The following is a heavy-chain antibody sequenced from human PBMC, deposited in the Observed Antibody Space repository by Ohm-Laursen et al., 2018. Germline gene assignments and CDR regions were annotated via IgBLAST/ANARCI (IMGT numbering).Heavy chain of an antibody. CDR1: GGFISKYY. CDR2: LYYSGST. Sequence: SDTLSLTCTVSGGFISKYYWNWIRQPPGKGLEWIGYLYYSGSTNYNPSLKSRVTISVDTSKNQLSLRLSSVTAADTAVYYCAGQFDYSDNSGYPYYFDYWGQGTLVTVSS. V-gene: IGHV4-59*07. J-gene: IGHJ4*02. CDR3: AGQFDYSDNSGYPYYFDY. D-gene: IGHD3-22*01.